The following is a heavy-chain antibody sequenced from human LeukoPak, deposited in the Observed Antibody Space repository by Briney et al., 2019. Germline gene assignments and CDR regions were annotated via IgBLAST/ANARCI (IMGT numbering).Heavy chain of an antibody. CDR2: ISSSGSTI. Sequence: PGGSLRLSCAASGFTFSSYEMNWVRQAPGRGLEWVSYISSSGSTIYYADSVKGRFTISRDNAKNSLYLQMNSLRAEDTAVDYCARASGVGFDYWGQGTLVTVSS. V-gene: IGHV3-48*03. CDR3: ARASGVGFDY. D-gene: IGHD3-10*01. J-gene: IGHJ4*02. CDR1: GFTFSSYE.